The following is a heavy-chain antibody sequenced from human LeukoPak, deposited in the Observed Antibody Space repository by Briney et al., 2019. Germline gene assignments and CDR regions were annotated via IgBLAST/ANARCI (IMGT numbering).Heavy chain of an antibody. J-gene: IGHJ4*02. CDR2: ISSSGSTI. CDR3: AREDYGDPVGTFDY. D-gene: IGHD4-17*01. CDR1: GFTFSTYE. Sequence: PGGSLRLSCAASGFTFSTYEMNWVRQAPGKGLEWVSYISSSGSTIYYADSVKGRFTISRDNAKNSLYLQMNSLRAEDTAVYYCAREDYGDPVGTFDYWGQGTLVTVSS. V-gene: IGHV3-48*03.